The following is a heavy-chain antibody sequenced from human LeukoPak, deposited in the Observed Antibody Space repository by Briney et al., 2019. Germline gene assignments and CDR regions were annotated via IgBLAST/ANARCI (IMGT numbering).Heavy chain of an antibody. Sequence: GGSLRLSCVACVWTYSSYWMNWVRQAPGKGVEWVGSINHNGNVNYYVDSVKVGFTISRDNAKNSLYLQMSNLRAEDTAVYFCSRGGGLDVWGQGATVTVSS. J-gene: IGHJ6*02. CDR2: INHNGNVN. CDR1: VWTYSSYW. D-gene: IGHD3-16*01. CDR3: SRGGGLDV. V-gene: IGHV3-7*03.